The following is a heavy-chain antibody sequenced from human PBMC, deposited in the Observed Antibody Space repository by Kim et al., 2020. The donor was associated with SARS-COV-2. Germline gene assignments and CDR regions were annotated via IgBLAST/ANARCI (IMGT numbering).Heavy chain of an antibody. CDR3: ATGRDYYDSSGYYYYYYYGMDV. D-gene: IGHD3-22*01. J-gene: IGHJ6*02. CDR1: GFTFNSYA. CDR2: ITGSGGST. Sequence: GESLRLSCAASGFTFNSYALSWVRQAPGKGLEWVSAITGSGGSTYYADSVKGRFTISRDNSKNTLYLQMNSLRAEDTAVYYCATGRDYYDSSGYYYYYYYGMDVWGQGTTVSVSS. V-gene: IGHV3-23*01.